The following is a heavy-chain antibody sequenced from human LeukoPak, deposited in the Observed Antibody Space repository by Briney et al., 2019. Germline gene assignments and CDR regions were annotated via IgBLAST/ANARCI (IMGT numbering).Heavy chain of an antibody. CDR1: GGSISSYY. V-gene: IGHV4-59*01. CDR3: ARGYGDYWYGFDY. D-gene: IGHD4-17*01. CDR2: IYYSGST. J-gene: IGHJ4*02. Sequence: KTSETLSLTCTVSGGSISSYYWSWIRQPPGKGLEWIGYIYYSGSTNYNPSLKSRVTISVDTSKNQFSLKLSSVTAADTAVYYCARGYGDYWYGFDYWGQGTLVTVSS.